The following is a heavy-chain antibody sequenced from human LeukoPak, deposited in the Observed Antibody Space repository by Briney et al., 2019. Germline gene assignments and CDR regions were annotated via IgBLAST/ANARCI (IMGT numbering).Heavy chain of an antibody. CDR3: AKDYCSSTSCSFDY. D-gene: IGHD2-2*01. Sequence: GGSLRLSCAASGFTFSSYSMNWVRQAPGKGLEWVSSISSSSSYIYYADSVKGRFTISRDNAKNSLYLQMNSLRAEDTALYYCAKDYCSSTSCSFDYWGQGTLVTVSS. CDR1: GFTFSSYS. V-gene: IGHV3-21*04. J-gene: IGHJ4*02. CDR2: ISSSSSYI.